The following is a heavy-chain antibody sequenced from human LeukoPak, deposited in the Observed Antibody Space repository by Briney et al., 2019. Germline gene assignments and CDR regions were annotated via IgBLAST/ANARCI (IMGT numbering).Heavy chain of an antibody. D-gene: IGHD4-17*01. CDR2: INPNSGGT. CDR1: GYTFTDYY. J-gene: IGHJ4*02. Sequence: AASVKVSCKASGYTFTDYYFNWVRQAPAQGLEWMGWINPNSGGTHYAQSFQDRVTMTRDTSINTAYMEVSRLRSDDTAVYYCARTLTTATWDFWGQGTLVTVSS. V-gene: IGHV1-2*02. CDR3: ARTLTTATWDF.